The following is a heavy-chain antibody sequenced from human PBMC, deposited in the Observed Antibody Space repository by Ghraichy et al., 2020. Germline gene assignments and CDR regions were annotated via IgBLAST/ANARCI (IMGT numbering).Heavy chain of an antibody. CDR3: ARVEYGSSSGAFEI. CDR1: GLAISTNY. J-gene: IGHJ3*02. V-gene: IGHV3-53*01. CDR2: IYRDGPT. Sequence: GGSLRLSCAASGLAISTNYMTWVRQAPGKGLEWVSVIYRDGPTYYADSVKGRFTISRDNSKNTLFLQMNTLRADDTGVYYCARVEYGSSSGAFEIWGPGTMVTVSS. D-gene: IGHD6-6*01.